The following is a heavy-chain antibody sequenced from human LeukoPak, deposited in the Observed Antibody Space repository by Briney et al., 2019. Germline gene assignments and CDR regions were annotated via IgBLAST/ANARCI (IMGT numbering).Heavy chain of an antibody. J-gene: IGHJ5*02. CDR3: ARLPKKYSSSWARGVDP. CDR1: GGSISSSSYY. D-gene: IGHD6-13*01. CDR2: IYYSGST. Sequence: SETLSLTCTVSGGSISSSSYYWGWIRQPPGKGLEWIGSIYYSGSTYYNPSLKSRVTISVDTSKNQFSLKLSSVTAADTAVYYCARLPKKYSSSWARGVDPWGQGTLVTVSS. V-gene: IGHV4-39*01.